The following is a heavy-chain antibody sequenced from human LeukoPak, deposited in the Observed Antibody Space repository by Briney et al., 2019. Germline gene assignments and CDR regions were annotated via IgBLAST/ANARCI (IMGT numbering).Heavy chain of an antibody. CDR2: IYYSGST. Sequence: SETLSLTCTVSGGSISSSSYYWGWIRQPPGKGLEWIGSIYYSGSTYYNPSLKSRVTISVDTSKNQFSLKLSSVTAADTAVYYCARRIPPRIAAEDYWGQGTLVTVSS. CDR1: GGSISSSSYY. D-gene: IGHD6-25*01. CDR3: ARRIPPRIAAEDY. J-gene: IGHJ4*02. V-gene: IGHV4-39*01.